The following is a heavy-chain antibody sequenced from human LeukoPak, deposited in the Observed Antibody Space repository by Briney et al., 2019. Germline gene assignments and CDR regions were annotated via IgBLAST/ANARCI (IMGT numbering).Heavy chain of an antibody. CDR3: AREGQQLKHFDY. J-gene: IGHJ4*02. Sequence: ASVEVSCKASGYTFTSYYMHWVRQAPGQGLEWMGIINPSGGSTSYAQKFQGRVTTTRDTSTSTVYIELSSLRSEDTAVYYCAREGQQLKHFDYWGQGTLVTVSS. V-gene: IGHV1-46*01. D-gene: IGHD1-1*01. CDR1: GYTFTSYY. CDR2: INPSGGST.